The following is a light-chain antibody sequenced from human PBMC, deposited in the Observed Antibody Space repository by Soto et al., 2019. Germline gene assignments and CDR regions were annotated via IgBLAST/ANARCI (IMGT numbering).Light chain of an antibody. Sequence: QSVLTQPPSASGTPGQRLSISCSGSNSNIGKNTVNWYQQLPRTAPKLLIYSNNQRPSGVPDRFSGSKSGTSASLAISGLQSEDEADYYCAAWDDSLNGHVVFGGGTKVNVL. CDR2: SNN. CDR3: AAWDDSLNGHVV. J-gene: IGLJ2*01. CDR1: NSNIGKNT. V-gene: IGLV1-44*01.